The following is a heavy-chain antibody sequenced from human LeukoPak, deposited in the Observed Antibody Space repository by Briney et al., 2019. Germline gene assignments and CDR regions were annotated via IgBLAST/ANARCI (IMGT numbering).Heavy chain of an antibody. CDR3: ARDEYCTSTSCYANAFDI. CDR2: MNPNSGTT. J-gene: IGHJ3*02. CDR1: GCTFTRYD. Sequence: GSSVKVSCKASGCTFTRYDINWVRQATGQGLDWMGWMNPNSGTTDYAQKFQGRVTMTRNTPISTAYMELRSLRSDDTAVYYCARDEYCTSTSCYANAFDIWGKGTMVTVSS. V-gene: IGHV1-8*01. D-gene: IGHD2-2*01.